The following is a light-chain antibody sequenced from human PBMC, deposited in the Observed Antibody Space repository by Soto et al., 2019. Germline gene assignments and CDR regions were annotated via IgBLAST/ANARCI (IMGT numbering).Light chain of an antibody. CDR2: DVS. CDR1: SNDIGGYNY. Sequence: QSVLTQPASVSGSPGQPITISCTGTSNDIGGYNYVSWYQQYPGKAPKLLIYDVSNWPSGVSNRFSGSKSGNTASLTISGLQAEDEADYYCSSYRSGSTLVVFGGGTKLTVL. J-gene: IGLJ2*01. CDR3: SSYRSGSTLVV. V-gene: IGLV2-14*01.